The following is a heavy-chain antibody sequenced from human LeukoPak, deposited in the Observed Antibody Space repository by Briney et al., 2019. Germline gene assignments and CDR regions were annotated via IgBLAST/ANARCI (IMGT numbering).Heavy chain of an antibody. Sequence: SGPTLVNPTQTLTLTCTFSGFSLSTSGMRVSWIRQPPGKALEWLALIYWDDDKRYSPSLKSRLTITKDTSKNQVVLTMTNMDPVDTATYYCAHTKTTYYDILTGFIYIRNWFDPWGQGTLVTVSS. D-gene: IGHD3-9*01. CDR3: AHTKTTYYDILTGFIYIRNWFDP. CDR2: IYWDDDK. V-gene: IGHV2-5*08. J-gene: IGHJ5*02. CDR1: GFSLSTSGMR.